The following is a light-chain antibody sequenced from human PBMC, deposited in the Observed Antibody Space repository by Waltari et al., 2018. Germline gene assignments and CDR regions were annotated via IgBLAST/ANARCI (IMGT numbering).Light chain of an antibody. V-gene: IGKV1-27*01. J-gene: IGKJ1*01. Sequence: DIQMTQSPSSLSASVGDRVPIPCRASLGIGNYLAWYQQKPGKVPKLLVYAASTLQSGVPSRFSGGGSGTDFTLTISSLQPEDVATYYCQKYNTVPRTFGQGTKVEIK. CDR3: QKYNTVPRT. CDR2: AAS. CDR1: LGIGNY.